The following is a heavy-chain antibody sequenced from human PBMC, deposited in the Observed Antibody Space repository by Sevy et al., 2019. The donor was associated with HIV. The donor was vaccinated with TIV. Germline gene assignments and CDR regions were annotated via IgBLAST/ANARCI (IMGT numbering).Heavy chain of an antibody. Sequence: GGSLRLSCAASEFTFSNYWMTWVRQAPGKGLEWVANIKRDGSERYYVASVKGRFTISRDNAKNSLYLQMNSLRADDTAVYYCARDCSSTTCLWGLDVWGQGTTVTVSS. D-gene: IGHD2-2*01. V-gene: IGHV3-7*03. CDR1: EFTFSNYW. CDR2: IKRDGSER. J-gene: IGHJ6*02. CDR3: ARDCSSTTCLWGLDV.